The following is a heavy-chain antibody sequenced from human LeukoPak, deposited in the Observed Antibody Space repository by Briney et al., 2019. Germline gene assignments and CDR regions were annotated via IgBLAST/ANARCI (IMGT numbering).Heavy chain of an antibody. CDR1: GFTFSSYG. V-gene: IGHV3-33*01. D-gene: IGHD5-18*01. CDR2: IWYDGSNK. CDR3: AGARRGYSYGHLDY. J-gene: IGHJ4*02. Sequence: GRSLRFSCAASGFTFSSYGMQWVRQAPGKGLEWGAVIWYDGSNKYYADSVKGRFTISRDNSKNTLYLQMNSLRAEDTAVYYCAGARRGYSYGHLDYWGQGTLVTVSS.